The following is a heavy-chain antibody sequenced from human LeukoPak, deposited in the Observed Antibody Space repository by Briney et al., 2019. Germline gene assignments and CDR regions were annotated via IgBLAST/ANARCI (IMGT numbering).Heavy chain of an antibody. V-gene: IGHV1-8*01. D-gene: IGHD1-20*01. CDR3: ARGITGTTRGSQDYFDY. CDR2: MNPNSGNT. CDR1: GYTFTSYD. Sequence: GASVKVSCKASGYTFTSYDINWVRQATGQGLEGMGWMNPNSGNTGYAQKFQGRVTMTRNTSISTAYMELSSLRSEDTAVYYCARGITGTTRGSQDYFDYWGQGTLVTVSS. J-gene: IGHJ4*02.